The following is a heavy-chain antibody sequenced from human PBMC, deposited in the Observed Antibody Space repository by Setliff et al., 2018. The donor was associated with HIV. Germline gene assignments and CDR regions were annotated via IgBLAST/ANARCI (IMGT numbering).Heavy chain of an antibody. CDR1: DGSFSGYY. D-gene: IGHD5-12*01. J-gene: IGHJ4*02. CDR2: IDHSGST. CDR3: ARVGLRFKYTFDY. Sequence: PSETLSLTCAVYDGSFSGYYWSWIRQPPGKGLEWIGEIDHSGSTNYNPSLRSRVIMSMDTSKNQFSLKLSSVTAADTAVYYCARVGLRFKYTFDYWGQGMLVTVSS. V-gene: IGHV4-34*01.